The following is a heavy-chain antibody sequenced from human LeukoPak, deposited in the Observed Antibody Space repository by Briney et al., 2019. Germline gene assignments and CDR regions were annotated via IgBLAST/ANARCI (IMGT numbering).Heavy chain of an antibody. CDR2: IIPIFGTA. J-gene: IGHJ4*02. Sequence: ASVKVSCKASGGTFSSYAISWVRQAPGQGLEWMGGIIPIFGTANYAQKFQGRVTITTDESTSTAHMELSSLRSEDTAVYYCASPKDSSGQALGYWGQGTLVTVSS. CDR1: GGTFSSYA. D-gene: IGHD3-22*01. CDR3: ASPKDSSGQALGY. V-gene: IGHV1-69*05.